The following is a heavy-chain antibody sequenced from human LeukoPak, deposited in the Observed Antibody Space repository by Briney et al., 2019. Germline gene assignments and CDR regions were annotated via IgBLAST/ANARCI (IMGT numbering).Heavy chain of an antibody. V-gene: IGHV1-2*02. CDR3: ARYYYDSSGYFSRWFDP. D-gene: IGHD3-22*01. CDR1: GYTFTGYY. CDR2: INPNSGGT. Sequence: ASVKVSCKASGYTFTGYYMHWVRQAPGQGLEWMGWINPNSGGTNHAQKFQGRVTMTRDTSISTAYMELSRLRSDDTAVYYCARYYYDSSGYFSRWFDPWGQGTLVTVSS. J-gene: IGHJ5*02.